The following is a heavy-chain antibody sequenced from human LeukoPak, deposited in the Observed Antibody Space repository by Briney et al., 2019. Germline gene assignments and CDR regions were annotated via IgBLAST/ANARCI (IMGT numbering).Heavy chain of an antibody. CDR1: GYTFTDYD. CDR3: ARGDFGETNTALDV. CDR2: INPNSATT. Sequence: ASVKVSCKTSGYTFTDYDVHWVRQAPGQGLEWMWWINPNSATTNYAQRLQGRVTFTRDTSLSVAYMELSSLTSEDAAVYFCARGDFGETNTALDVWGQGTLVAVSS. J-gene: IGHJ3*01. D-gene: IGHD4-17*01. V-gene: IGHV1-8*03.